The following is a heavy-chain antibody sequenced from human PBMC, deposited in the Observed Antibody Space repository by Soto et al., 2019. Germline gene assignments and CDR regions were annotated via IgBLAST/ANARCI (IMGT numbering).Heavy chain of an antibody. J-gene: IGHJ6*02. CDR3: IEMYYYGMDV. CDR1: GFTFSGSA. CDR2: IRSKANSYTT. Sequence: GGSLRLSCAASGFTFSGSAMHWVRQASGKGLEWVGRIRSKANSYTTAYSASVKGRFTISRDDSSKTAFLQMNSLKTEDTAVYYCIEMYYYGMDVWGQGTTVTVSS. V-gene: IGHV3-73*01.